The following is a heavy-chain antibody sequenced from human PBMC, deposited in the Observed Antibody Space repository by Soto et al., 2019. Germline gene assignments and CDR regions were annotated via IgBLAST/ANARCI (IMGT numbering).Heavy chain of an antibody. J-gene: IGHJ4*02. CDR3: ATSQGSWYSRFFDY. CDR1: GGSISSSSYY. D-gene: IGHD6-13*01. CDR2: LYYSGST. Sequence: SEALSLTCTVSGGSISSSSYYWGWIRQPPGQGLEWIGSLYYSGSTYYNPSLKSRVTISVDASKNQFSLKLSSLTAADAAVYYCATSQGSWYSRFFDYWGQGTLVTVSS. V-gene: IGHV4-39*01.